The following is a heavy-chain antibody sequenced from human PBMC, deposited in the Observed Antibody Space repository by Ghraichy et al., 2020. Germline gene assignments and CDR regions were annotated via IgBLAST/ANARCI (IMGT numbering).Heavy chain of an antibody. Sequence: GGSLRLSCTASGFTFGDYAMSWFRQAPGKGLEWVGFIRSKAYGGTTEYAASVKGRFTISRDDSKSIAYLQMNSLKTEDTAVYYCTRDSSGSYYYNWFDPWGQGTLVTVSS. CDR1: GFTFGDYA. D-gene: IGHD1-26*01. J-gene: IGHJ5*02. CDR2: IRSKAYGGTT. CDR3: TRDSSGSYYYNWFDP. V-gene: IGHV3-49*03.